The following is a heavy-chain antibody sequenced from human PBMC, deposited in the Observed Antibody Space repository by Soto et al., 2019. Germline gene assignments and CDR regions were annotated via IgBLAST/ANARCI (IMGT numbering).Heavy chain of an antibody. V-gene: IGHV1-3*01. CDR1: GYTFISDG. Sequence: ASVKVSCKASGYTFISDGINWVRQAPGQRLEWMGWINAGNGNTKYSQMFQGRVTITRDTSASTAYMELSSLRSEDTAVYYCARDSTGYSSSWLYYYYYFMDVWGKGTTVTVSS. D-gene: IGHD6-13*01. CDR2: INAGNGNT. J-gene: IGHJ6*03. CDR3: ARDSTGYSSSWLYYYYYFMDV.